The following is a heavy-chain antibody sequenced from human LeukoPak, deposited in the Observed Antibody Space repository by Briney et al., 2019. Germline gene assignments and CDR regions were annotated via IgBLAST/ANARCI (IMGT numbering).Heavy chain of an antibody. D-gene: IGHD6-13*01. V-gene: IGHV1-2*02. J-gene: IGHJ4*02. CDR3: AREAGIAAAGTRAYGY. CDR1: GYTFTGYY. Sequence: GASVKVSCKASGYTFTGYYMHWVRQAPGQGLEWMGWINPNSGGTNYAQKFQGRVTMTRDTSISTAYMELSRLRSDDAAVYYCAREAGIAAAGTRAYGYWGQGTLVTVSS. CDR2: INPNSGGT.